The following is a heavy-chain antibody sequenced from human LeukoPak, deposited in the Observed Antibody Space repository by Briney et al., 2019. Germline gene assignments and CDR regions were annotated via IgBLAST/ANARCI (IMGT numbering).Heavy chain of an antibody. D-gene: IGHD3-22*01. J-gene: IGHJ4*02. V-gene: IGHV3-7*01. CDR2: IKKDGSEK. Sequence: GGSLRLSCAASGFTFSSYLMSWVRQAPGKGLEWVANIKKDGSEKYYVDSVKGRFTISRDNGKNSLYLQMNSLSAEDTAVYYCARQDSPYSYDSSGYSDYWGRGTLVTVSS. CDR3: ARQDSPYSYDSSGYSDY. CDR1: GFTFSSYL.